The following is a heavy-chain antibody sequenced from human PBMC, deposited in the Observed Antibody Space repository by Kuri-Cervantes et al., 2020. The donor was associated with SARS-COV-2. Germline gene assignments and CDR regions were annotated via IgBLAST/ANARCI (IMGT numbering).Heavy chain of an antibody. CDR1: GFSFSSYG. CDR2: IWNDGSQK. V-gene: IGHV3-41*02. J-gene: IGHJ4*02. CDR3: ARLTIGATGWADY. Sequence: LSLTCAASGFSFSSYGMSWVRQAPGKGLEAVAHIWNDGSQKSYADSVKGRFTISRDNAKNSLYLQMNSLRAEDTAVYYCARLTIGATGWADYWGQGTLVTVSS. D-gene: IGHD5-12*01.